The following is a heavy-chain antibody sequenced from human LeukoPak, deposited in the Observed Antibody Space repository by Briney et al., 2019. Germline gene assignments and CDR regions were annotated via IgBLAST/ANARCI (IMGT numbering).Heavy chain of an antibody. D-gene: IGHD3-22*01. J-gene: IGHJ4*02. CDR2: ISGSGGST. V-gene: IGHV3-23*01. Sequence: GGSLRVPCAASGFTFSSYAMSWVRQAPGKGLEWVSAISGSGGSTYYADSVKGRFTISRDNSKNTLYLQMNSLRAEDTAVYYCAKWAVGDSSGYYYGYWGQGTLVTVSS. CDR1: GFTFSSYA. CDR3: AKWAVGDSSGYYYGY.